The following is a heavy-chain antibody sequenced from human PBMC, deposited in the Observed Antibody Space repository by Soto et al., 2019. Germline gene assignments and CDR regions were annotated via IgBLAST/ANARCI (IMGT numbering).Heavy chain of an antibody. CDR3: ARADYGDTKIYSFDH. V-gene: IGHV1-18*01. J-gene: IGHJ4*02. D-gene: IGHD4-17*01. CDR1: GYTFTEYG. CDR2: ISPYNGKT. Sequence: ASVKVSCKASGYTFTEYGISWFRQAPEQGLEWMGWISPYNGKTNYIQEFQDRVTITTDTSSTTVYMDLRTLKSDDTAIYFCARADYGDTKIYSFDHWGQGTLVTVSS.